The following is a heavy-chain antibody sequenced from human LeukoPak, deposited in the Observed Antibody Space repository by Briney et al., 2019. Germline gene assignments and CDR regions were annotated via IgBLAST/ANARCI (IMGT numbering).Heavy chain of an antibody. CDR2: IRSSSSDI. CDR1: GFTFSSYS. CDR3: AKTRGYCSGGSCYSDY. D-gene: IGHD2-15*01. V-gene: IGHV3-21*04. Sequence: GGSLRLSCAASGFTFSSYSMNWVRQAPGKGLEWVSYIRSSSSDIYYADSVKGRFTISRDNAKNSLYLQMNSLRAEDTAVYYCAKTRGYCSGGSCYSDYWGQGTLVTVSS. J-gene: IGHJ4*02.